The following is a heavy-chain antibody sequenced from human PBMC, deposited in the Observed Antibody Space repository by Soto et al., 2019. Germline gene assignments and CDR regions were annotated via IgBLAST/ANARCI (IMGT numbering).Heavy chain of an antibody. CDR2: IIPIFGTA. D-gene: IGHD6-19*01. CDR3: AAGYSRAPYYYYGMDV. Sequence: QVQLVQSGAEVKKPGSSVKVSCKASGGTFSSYAISWVRQAPGQGLEWMGGIIPIFGTANYAQKFQGRVTITADESTSTADMELGSLRSEGTAVYYCAAGYSRAPYYYYGMDVWGQGTTVTVSS. CDR1: GGTFSSYA. V-gene: IGHV1-69*01. J-gene: IGHJ6*02.